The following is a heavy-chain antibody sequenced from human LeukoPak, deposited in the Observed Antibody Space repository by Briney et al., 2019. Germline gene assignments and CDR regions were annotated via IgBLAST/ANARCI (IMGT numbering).Heavy chain of an antibody. CDR3: ARVSSSSWYSWFDP. D-gene: IGHD6-13*01. J-gene: IGHJ5*02. Sequence: PSETLSLTCAVYGGSFSGYYWSWIRQPPGKGLEWIGEINHSGSTNYNPSLKSRVTISVDTSKNQFSLKLSPVTAADTAVYYCARVSSSSWYSWFDPWGQGTLVTVSS. V-gene: IGHV4-34*01. CDR1: GGSFSGYY. CDR2: INHSGST.